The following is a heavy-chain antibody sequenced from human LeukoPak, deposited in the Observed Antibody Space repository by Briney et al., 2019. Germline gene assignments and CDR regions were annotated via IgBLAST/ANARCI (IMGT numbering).Heavy chain of an antibody. CDR2: IYYSGST. CDR3: ARDRVKYCSGGSCYLDAFDI. V-gene: IGHV4-59*01. Sequence: SETLSLTCTVSGGSFSTYYWSWIRQPPGKGLEWLGYIYYSGSTEYNPSLKSRGAMSVDTCNNQFSLRLSSVTAADTAVYYCARDRVKYCSGGSCYLDAFDIWGQGTMVTVSS. J-gene: IGHJ3*02. D-gene: IGHD2-15*01. CDR1: GGSFSTYY.